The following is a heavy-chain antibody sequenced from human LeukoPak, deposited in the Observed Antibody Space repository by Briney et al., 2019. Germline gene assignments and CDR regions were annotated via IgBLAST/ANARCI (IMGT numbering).Heavy chain of an antibody. CDR3: ARGRGYYFDY. J-gene: IGHJ4*02. CDR2: ISSSSSYI. Sequence: PGGSLRLSCAASGFTFSSYSMNWVRQAPGKGLEWVSSISSSSSYIYYADSVKGRFTISKGNAKNSLYLQMNSLRAEDTAVYYCARGRGYYFDYWGQGTLVTVPS. D-gene: IGHD2-15*01. CDR1: GFTFSSYS. V-gene: IGHV3-21*01.